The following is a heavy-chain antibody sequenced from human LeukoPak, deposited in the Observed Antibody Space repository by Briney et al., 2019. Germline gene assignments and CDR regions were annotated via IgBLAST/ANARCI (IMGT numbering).Heavy chain of an antibody. CDR3: ARGGSQFGELRFRRRNWFDP. CDR1: GGSFSGYY. Sequence: SETLSLTCAVYGGSFSGYYWSWIRQPPGKGLEWIGEINHGRRTHYNPSLKSRVTISVDTSKNQFSLKLSSVTAADTAVYYCARGGSQFGELRFRRRNWFDPWGQGTLVTVSS. J-gene: IGHJ5*02. V-gene: IGHV4-34*01. D-gene: IGHD3-10*01. CDR2: INHGRRT.